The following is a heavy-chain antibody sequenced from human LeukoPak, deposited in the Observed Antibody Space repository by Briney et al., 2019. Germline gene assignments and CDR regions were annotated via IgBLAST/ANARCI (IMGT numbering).Heavy chain of an antibody. CDR1: GGSISSSSDY. V-gene: IGHV4-39*01. CDR2: IYYSGST. D-gene: IGHD3-10*01. Sequence: PSETLSLTCTVSGGSISSSSDYWGWIRQPPGKGLGLIRFIYYSGSTYYNPSLKRRVTTSVDTSKNQFSLKLSSVTAADTAVYYCDYYGSGTPASGWFDPWGQGTLVTVSS. CDR3: DYYGSGTPASGWFDP. J-gene: IGHJ5*02.